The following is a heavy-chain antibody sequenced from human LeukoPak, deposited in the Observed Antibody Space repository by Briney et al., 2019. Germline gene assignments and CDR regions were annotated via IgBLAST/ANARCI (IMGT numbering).Heavy chain of an antibody. CDR1: AFTVITND. J-gene: IGHJ4*02. D-gene: IGHD1-14*01. V-gene: IGHV3-53*01. CDR3: ARGVEPLAANTLAY. Sequence: GGSLRLSCAASAFTVITNDMTWVRQAPGKGLEWVSVLYSDGNTKYADSVQGRFTISRDNSKNNLYLEMNSLSPDDAAVYYCARGVEPLAANTLAYWGQGTLVTVSS. CDR2: LYSDGNT.